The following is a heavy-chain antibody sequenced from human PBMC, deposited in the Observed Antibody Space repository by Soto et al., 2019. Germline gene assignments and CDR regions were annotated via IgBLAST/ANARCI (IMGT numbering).Heavy chain of an antibody. Sequence: SETLSLTCTVSGGSISSGGYYWSWIRQHPGKGLEWIGYIYYSGSTYYNPSLKSRVTISVDTSKNQFSLKLSSVTAADTAVYYCARDRTYYYDSSGYSSPSWFDPWGQGTLVTVSS. CDR2: IYYSGST. D-gene: IGHD3-22*01. CDR3: ARDRTYYYDSSGYSSPSWFDP. CDR1: GGSISSGGYY. J-gene: IGHJ5*02. V-gene: IGHV4-31*03.